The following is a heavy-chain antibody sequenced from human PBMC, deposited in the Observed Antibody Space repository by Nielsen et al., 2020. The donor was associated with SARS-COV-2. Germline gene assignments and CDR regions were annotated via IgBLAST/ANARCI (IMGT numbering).Heavy chain of an antibody. J-gene: IGHJ6*02. Sequence: WIRQPPGKGLEWVSAISGSGGSTYYADSVKGRFTISRDNSKNTLYLQMNSLSAEDTAVYYCAKGFQAVDTAMGVNYYYGMDVWGQGTTVTVSS. V-gene: IGHV3-23*01. CDR2: ISGSGGST. D-gene: IGHD5-18*01. CDR3: AKGFQAVDTAMGVNYYYGMDV.